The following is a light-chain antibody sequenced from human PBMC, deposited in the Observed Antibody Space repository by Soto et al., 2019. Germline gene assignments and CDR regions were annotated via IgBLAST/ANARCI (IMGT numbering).Light chain of an antibody. CDR2: EVT. CDR1: SSDVGDYNY. V-gene: IGLV2-14*01. Sequence: QSALTQPASVSGSPGQSIAISCTGASSDVGDYNYVSWYQEHPGQVPKLIIFEVTTRPSGVSDRFSGSRSGNTASLTLSGLQAEEEADYYCLSHTGSRTLFGGGTQLTVL. J-gene: IGLJ3*02. CDR3: LSHTGSRTL.